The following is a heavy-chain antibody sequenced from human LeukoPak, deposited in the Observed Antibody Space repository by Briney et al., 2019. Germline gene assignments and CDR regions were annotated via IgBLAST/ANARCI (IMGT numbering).Heavy chain of an antibody. Sequence: PGGSLRLSCAASGFTFSGSWMSWVRQAPGKGLEWVATIKGDGSGKFYVDSVKGRFAISRDDAKSSLFLQIDSLRSEDTAVYYCTKNTHDYWGQGTLVTVSS. CDR2: IKGDGSGK. CDR3: TKNTHDY. V-gene: IGHV3-7*01. D-gene: IGHD1/OR15-1a*01. CDR1: GFTFSGSW. J-gene: IGHJ4*02.